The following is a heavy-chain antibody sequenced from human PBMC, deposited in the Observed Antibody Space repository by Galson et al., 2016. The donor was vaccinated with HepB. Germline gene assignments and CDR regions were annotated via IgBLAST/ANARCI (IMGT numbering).Heavy chain of an antibody. D-gene: IGHD2-2*01. J-gene: IGHJ6*02. Sequence: SLRLSCAASGFSFSSYDMHWVRQATGKGLEWVSAIGTAGDTYYPGSVKGRFTISRENAENSLDLQMSSLGAGDTAVYYCARGGCSSTSCPYYHHYGMDVWGQGTTVTVSS. CDR2: IGTAGDT. V-gene: IGHV3-13*01. CDR1: GFSFSSYD. CDR3: ARGGCSSTSCPYYHHYGMDV.